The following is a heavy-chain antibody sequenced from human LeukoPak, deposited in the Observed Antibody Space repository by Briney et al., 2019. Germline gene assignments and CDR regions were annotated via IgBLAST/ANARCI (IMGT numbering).Heavy chain of an antibody. Sequence: PSETLSLTCTVSGGSISSYYWSWIRQPPGKGLEWIGYIYYSGSTNYNPSLKSRVTISLDTSKNQFSLKLSSVTAADTAVYYCARHPYCSSTSCYSGDYWGQGTLVTVSS. J-gene: IGHJ4*02. CDR1: GGSISSYY. D-gene: IGHD2-2*01. CDR3: ARHPYCSSTSCYSGDY. V-gene: IGHV4-59*08. CDR2: IYYSGST.